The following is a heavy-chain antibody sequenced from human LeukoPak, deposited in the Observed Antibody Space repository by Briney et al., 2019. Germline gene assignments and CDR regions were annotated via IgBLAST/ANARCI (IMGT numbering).Heavy chain of an antibody. J-gene: IGHJ2*01. CDR3: AKAPWYEIPAAINWYFDL. CDR2: ISWDSITT. D-gene: IGHD2-2*02. Sequence: GGSLRLSCAASGFTFDDYAMHWVRQAPGKGLEWVSGISWDSITTGYADSVRGRFTISRDSAKNSLYLQMNSLRTEDTALYYCAKAPWYEIPAAINWYFDLWGRGTLVTVSS. CDR1: GFTFDDYA. V-gene: IGHV3-9*01.